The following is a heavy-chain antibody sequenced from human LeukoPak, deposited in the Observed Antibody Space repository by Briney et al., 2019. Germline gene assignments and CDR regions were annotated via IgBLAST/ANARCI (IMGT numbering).Heavy chain of an antibody. J-gene: IGHJ5*02. Sequence: VGSLRLSCAPSGFTFSSYGMSWVRQAPGRGLEWGLAISGSGGSTYYAGSVKGRFTISRDNSKNTLYLQMNSLRAEDTAVYYCARGPHIRTYDRDNWFDPWGQGTLVTVSS. CDR1: GFTFSSYG. CDR3: ARGPHIRTYDRDNWFDP. CDR2: ISGSGGST. V-gene: IGHV3-23*01. D-gene: IGHD3-3*01.